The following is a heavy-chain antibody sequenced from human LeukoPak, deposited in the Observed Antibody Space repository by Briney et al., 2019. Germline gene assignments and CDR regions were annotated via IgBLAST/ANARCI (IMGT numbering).Heavy chain of an antibody. CDR3: ARGRLVVTALDY. J-gene: IGHJ4*02. CDR2: IYRGGST. D-gene: IGHD2-21*02. Sequence: PGGSLRLSCAASGFTVSRNYMSWVRQAPGKGLEWVSVIYRGGSTYYADSVKDRFTTSRDNSKNTLYLQMGSLRAEDMAVYYCARGRLVVTALDYWGQGTLVTVSS. V-gene: IGHV3-66*01. CDR1: GFTVSRNY.